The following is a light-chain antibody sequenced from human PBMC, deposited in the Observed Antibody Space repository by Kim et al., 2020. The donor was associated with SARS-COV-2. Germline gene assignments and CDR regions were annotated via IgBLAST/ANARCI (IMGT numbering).Light chain of an antibody. CDR1: QSVSSSY. CDR3: QQYGNSPHT. Sequence: EIVLTQSAGTLSLSPGERATLSCRASQSVSSSYLAWYQQKPGQAPRLLIYGASSRATGVPDRFSGSGSGTDFTLTITRLEPEDFAVYYCQQYGNSPHTFAQGTKVDIK. V-gene: IGKV3-20*01. J-gene: IGKJ1*01. CDR2: GAS.